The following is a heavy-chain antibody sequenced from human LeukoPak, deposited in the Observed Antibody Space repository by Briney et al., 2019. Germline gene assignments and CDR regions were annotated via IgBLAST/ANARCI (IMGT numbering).Heavy chain of an antibody. D-gene: IGHD4-11*01. Sequence: PSQTLSLTCTVSGGSISSGGYYWSWIRQPPGKGLEWIGYIYHSGSTYYNPSLKSRVTISVDRSKNQFSLKLSSVTAADTAVYYCAREPNHDYSNSELGYWGQGTLVTVSS. V-gene: IGHV4-30-2*01. CDR2: IYHSGST. CDR1: GGSISSGGYY. J-gene: IGHJ4*02. CDR3: AREPNHDYSNSELGY.